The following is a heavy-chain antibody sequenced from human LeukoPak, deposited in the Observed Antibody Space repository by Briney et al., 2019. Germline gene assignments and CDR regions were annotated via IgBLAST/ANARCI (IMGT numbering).Heavy chain of an antibody. D-gene: IGHD1-14*01. CDR3: GRRAAELDY. V-gene: IGHV3-30*03. CDR2: ISYDGSNK. CDR1: GFTFSSYG. Sequence: GGSLRLSCAASGFTFSSYGMHWVRQAPGKGLEWVAVISYDGSNKYYADSVKGRFTISRDNAKNSLYLQMNSLRAEDTAVYYCGRRAAELDYWGQGTPVTVSS. J-gene: IGHJ4*02.